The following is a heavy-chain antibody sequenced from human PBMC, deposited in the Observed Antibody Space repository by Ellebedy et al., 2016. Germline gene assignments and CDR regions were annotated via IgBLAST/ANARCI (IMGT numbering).Heavy chain of an antibody. CDR2: IKSKTDGGAA. J-gene: IGHJ4*02. Sequence: GGSLRLSCAASGFTFSNAWMNWVRQAPGKGLKWVGRIKSKTDGGAADYAAPVKGRFTISRDDSKNTLYLQMNSLKTEDTAVYFCTTVYRYNYDSVWGQGTLVTVSS. CDR3: TTVYRYNYDSV. D-gene: IGHD5-18*01. CDR1: GFTFSNAW. V-gene: IGHV3-15*01.